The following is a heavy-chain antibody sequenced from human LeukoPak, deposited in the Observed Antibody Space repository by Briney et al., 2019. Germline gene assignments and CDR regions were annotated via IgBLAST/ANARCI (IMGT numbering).Heavy chain of an antibody. J-gene: IGHJ4*02. CDR2: IYYSGST. Sequence: SETLSLTCTVSGGSISSYYWSWIRQPPGKGLEWIGYIYYSGSTNYNPSLKSRVSISVDTSKNQFSLRLSTVTAADTAVYYCARWSRRGDLDYWGQGTLVTVSS. D-gene: IGHD5/OR15-5a*01. CDR1: GGSISSYY. V-gene: IGHV4-59*01. CDR3: ARWSRRGDLDY.